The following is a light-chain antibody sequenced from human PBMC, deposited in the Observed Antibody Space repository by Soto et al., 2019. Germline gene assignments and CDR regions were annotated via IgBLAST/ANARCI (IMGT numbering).Light chain of an antibody. CDR2: EVN. J-gene: IGLJ1*01. CDR3: SSYTSNSTYV. CDR1: SSDVGSYNR. Sequence: SALTQPPSVSGSPGQAVTMSCTGTSSDVGSYNRVSWYQQAPGTAPKLMIYEVNNRPSGVPDRFSGSKSGNTASLTISELQAEGEADYYCSSYTSNSTYVFGPGTKVTV. V-gene: IGLV2-18*02.